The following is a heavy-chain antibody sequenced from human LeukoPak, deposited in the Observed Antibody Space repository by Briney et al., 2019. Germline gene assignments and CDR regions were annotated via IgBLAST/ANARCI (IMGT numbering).Heavy chain of an antibody. D-gene: IGHD6-19*01. CDR1: GFTFSSYS. CDR3: ARDSSGINWFDP. CDR2: ISSSSSYI. V-gene: IGHV3-21*01. Sequence: PGGSLRLSCAASGFTFSSYSMNWVRQAPGKGLEWLSSISSSSSYIYYADSVKGRFTISRDNAKNSLYLQMNSLRAEDTAVYYCARDSSGINWFDPWGQGTLVTVSS. J-gene: IGHJ5*02.